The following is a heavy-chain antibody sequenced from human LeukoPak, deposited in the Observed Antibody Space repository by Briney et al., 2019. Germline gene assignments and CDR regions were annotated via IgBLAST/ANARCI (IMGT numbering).Heavy chain of an antibody. CDR3: ARGGPGRSGYYSNWFDP. V-gene: IGHV1-18*01. Sequence: GSVKVSCQASGYTFPSYDSYGITWVRQAPGQGLEWMGWISVHNGNTNSAQKFQGRVTMTTDTSTSTAYMELRSLRSDDTAVYYCARGGPGRSGYYSNWFDPWGQGTLVTVSS. J-gene: IGHJ5*02. D-gene: IGHD3-3*01. CDR1: GYTFPSYDSYG. CDR2: ISVHNGNT.